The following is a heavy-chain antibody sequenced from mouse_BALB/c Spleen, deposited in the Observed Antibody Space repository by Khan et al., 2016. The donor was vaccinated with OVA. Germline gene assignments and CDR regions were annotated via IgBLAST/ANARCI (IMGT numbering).Heavy chain of an antibody. CDR2: IKYSGST. V-gene: IGHV3-2*02. CDR1: GYAITSDYA. Sequence: VQLKESGPGLVKPSQSLSLTCTVTGYAITSDYAWNWIRQFPGNKLEWMGYIKYSGSTSYNPSLKSRISITRDTSKNQFFLQLNSVTNEDTATYYCARLGTISTVVVTDFDFWGQGTTLTVSS. D-gene: IGHD1-1*01. CDR3: ARLGTISTVVVTDFDF. J-gene: IGHJ2*01.